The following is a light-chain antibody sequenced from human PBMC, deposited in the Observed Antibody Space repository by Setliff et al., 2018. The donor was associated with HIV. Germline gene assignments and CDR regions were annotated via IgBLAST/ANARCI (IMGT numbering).Light chain of an antibody. V-gene: IGLV2-14*03. J-gene: IGLJ2*01. CDR1: GSDVATSKY. Sequence: QSVLTQPASVSGSPGQSITISCTGTGSDVATSKYVSWYQQHPGKAPKLIIYDIVTRPSGVSNRFSGSKSGGTASLTISGLQAEDEADYYCHSYDSSLSGSVFGGGTKVTVL. CDR2: DIV. CDR3: HSYDSSLSGSV.